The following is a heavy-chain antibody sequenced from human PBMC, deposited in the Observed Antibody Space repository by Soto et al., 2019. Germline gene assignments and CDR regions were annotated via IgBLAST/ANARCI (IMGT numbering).Heavy chain of an antibody. Sequence: GGSLRLSYAASGFTFSTYAMNWVRQAPGKGLEWVSGISGSGDSTYYADSVKGRFTVSRDNSKNTLYLQMNSLRAEDTAVFYCAKDLGYADYWGQGTLVTVSS. V-gene: IGHV3-23*01. CDR3: AKDLGYADY. D-gene: IGHD3-16*01. CDR1: GFTFSTYA. J-gene: IGHJ4*02. CDR2: ISGSGDST.